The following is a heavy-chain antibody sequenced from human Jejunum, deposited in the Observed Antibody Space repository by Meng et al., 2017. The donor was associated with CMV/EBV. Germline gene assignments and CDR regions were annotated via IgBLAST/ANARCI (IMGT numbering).Heavy chain of an antibody. Sequence: SGASVSSASYYWSWIRQAPGKGLEWIGYINYSGRTNYNPSLKSRATISGDTSKNQFSLKLTSVTAADTAVYYCARGGSSISWYYFDKWGQGTLVTV. CDR1: GASVSSASYY. CDR3: ARGGSSISWYYFDK. V-gene: IGHV4-61*01. CDR2: INYSGRT. D-gene: IGHD6-13*01. J-gene: IGHJ4*02.